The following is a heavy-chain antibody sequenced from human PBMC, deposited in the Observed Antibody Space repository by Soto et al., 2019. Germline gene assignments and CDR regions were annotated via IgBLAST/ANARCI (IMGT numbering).Heavy chain of an antibody. CDR1: GGSISSYY. D-gene: IGHD4-17*01. CDR2: IYYSGST. V-gene: IGHV4-59*08. Sequence: SETLSLTCTLSGGSISSYYWIWIRRPPGKGLEWIGYIYYSGSTNSNPSLKSRVTISVDTSKNQFSLKLSSVTASDTAVYYCARYFGMTTVTTMDDAFDIWGQGTMVTVSS. CDR3: ARYFGMTTVTTMDDAFDI. J-gene: IGHJ3*02.